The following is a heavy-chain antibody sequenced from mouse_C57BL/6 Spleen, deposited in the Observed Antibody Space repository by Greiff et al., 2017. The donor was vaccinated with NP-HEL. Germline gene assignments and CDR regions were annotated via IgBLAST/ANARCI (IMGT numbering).Heavy chain of an antibody. CDR1: GYTFTSSW. Sequence: QVQLQQPGAELVKPGASVKMSCKASGYTFTSSWITWVKQRPGPGLEWIGDIYPGSGSTNYNEKFKSKATLTADTSSSTAYMQLSSLTSEDSAVYYCARSGPTGTLFDYWGQGTTLTDSS. CDR2: IYPGSGST. J-gene: IGHJ2*01. V-gene: IGHV1-55*01. CDR3: ARSGPTGTLFDY. D-gene: IGHD4-1*02.